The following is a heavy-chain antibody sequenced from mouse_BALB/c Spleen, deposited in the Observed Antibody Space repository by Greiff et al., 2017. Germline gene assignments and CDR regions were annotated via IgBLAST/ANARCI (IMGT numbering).Heavy chain of an antibody. CDR3: TRFGHYYGSYYAMDY. Sequence: VQLQQSGTVLARPGASVKMSCKASGYTFTSYWMHWVKQRPGQGLEWIGAIYPGNSDTSYNQKFKGKAKLTAVTSTSTAYMELSSLTNEDSAVYYCTRFGHYYGSYYAMDYWGQGTSVTVSS. J-gene: IGHJ4*01. D-gene: IGHD1-2*01. V-gene: IGHV1-5*01. CDR1: GYTFTSYW. CDR2: IYPGNSDT.